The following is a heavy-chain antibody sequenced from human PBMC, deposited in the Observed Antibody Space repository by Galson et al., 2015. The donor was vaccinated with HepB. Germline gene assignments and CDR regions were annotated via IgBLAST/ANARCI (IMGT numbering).Heavy chain of an antibody. D-gene: IGHD6-19*01. J-gene: IGHJ4*02. CDR2: IGGSGGYT. CDR1: GFTFSSYA. V-gene: IGHV3-23*01. CDR3: AKAYSSDWGPFDY. Sequence: SLRLSCATSGFTFSSYAMSWVRQAPGKGLEWVSIIGGSGGYTHYADSVKGRFTISRDNFKNTLYLQMNSLRAEDTAVYFCAKAYSSDWGPFDYWGQGTLVTVSS.